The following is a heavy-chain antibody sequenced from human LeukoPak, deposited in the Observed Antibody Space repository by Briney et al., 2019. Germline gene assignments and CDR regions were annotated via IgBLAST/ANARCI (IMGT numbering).Heavy chain of an antibody. Sequence: GGSLRLSCAASGFTFSSYAMSWVRQAPGKGLEWVSAISGSGGSTYYADSVEGRFTISRDNSKNTLYLQMNSLRAEDTAVYHCAKPYYYDSSGFHFDYWGQGTLVTVSS. D-gene: IGHD3-22*01. V-gene: IGHV3-23*01. CDR1: GFTFSSYA. J-gene: IGHJ4*02. CDR2: ISGSGGST. CDR3: AKPYYYDSSGFHFDY.